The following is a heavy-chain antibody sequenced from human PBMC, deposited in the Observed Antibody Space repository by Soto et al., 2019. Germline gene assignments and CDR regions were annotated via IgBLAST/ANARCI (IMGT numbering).Heavy chain of an antibody. CDR3: VRDLNTSGLGFVA. D-gene: IGHD3-3*01. CDR1: GASIISGGYY. J-gene: IGHJ5*02. Sequence: QVQLQESGPGLVKPSQTLSLTCTVSGASIISGGYYWGWVRQHPTKGLEWIGYMYYIGRTYYNPSPESRITISVDTSKKQFSLKLNSVTDADTAVYYCVRDLNTSGLGFVAWGRGTLVTVSS. V-gene: IGHV4-31*03. CDR2: MYYIGRT.